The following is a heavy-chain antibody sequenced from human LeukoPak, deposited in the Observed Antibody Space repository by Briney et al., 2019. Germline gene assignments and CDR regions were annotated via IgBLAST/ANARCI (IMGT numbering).Heavy chain of an antibody. CDR2: IYYSGST. J-gene: IGHJ3*02. V-gene: IGHV4-39*01. CDR1: GGSISSSSYY. Sequence: PSETLSLTCTVSGGSISSSSYYWGWIRQPPGKGLEWIGSIYYSGSTYYNPSLKSRVTISVDTSKNQFSLKLSSVTAADTAVYYCASPGGYCSSTSCDDAFDIWGQGTMVTVSS. D-gene: IGHD2-2*01. CDR3: ASPGGYCSSTSCDDAFDI.